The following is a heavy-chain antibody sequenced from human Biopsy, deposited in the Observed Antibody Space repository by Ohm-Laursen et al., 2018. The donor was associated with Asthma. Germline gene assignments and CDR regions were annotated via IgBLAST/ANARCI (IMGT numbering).Heavy chain of an antibody. CDR3: ARTYYDFLTGQVNDAFAM. D-gene: IGHD3-9*01. J-gene: IGHJ3*02. CDR2: NIPIFGTA. CDR1: AGTFSSYA. V-gene: IGHV1-69*13. Sequence: SVKVSCKAYAGTFSSYAISWVRQAPGQGLEWMGGNIPIFGTANYAQKFQGRVTITADESTSQAYMDLSSLRSEDTAVYYCARTYYDFLTGQVNDAFAMWGQGTMVTVSS.